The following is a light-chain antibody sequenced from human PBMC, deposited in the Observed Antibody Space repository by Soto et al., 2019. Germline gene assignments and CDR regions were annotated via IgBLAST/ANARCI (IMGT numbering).Light chain of an antibody. V-gene: IGLV2-23*03. CDR2: EGS. CDR3: CSYAGSSTFPYV. CDR1: STDIGSYNF. J-gene: IGLJ1*01. Sequence: QSALTQPPSASGSPGQSVTISCAGTSTDIGSYNFVSWYQQHPGKAPKLMIYEGSKRPSGVSNRFSGSKSGNTASLTISGLQAEDEADYYCCSYAGSSTFPYVFGTGTKVTVL.